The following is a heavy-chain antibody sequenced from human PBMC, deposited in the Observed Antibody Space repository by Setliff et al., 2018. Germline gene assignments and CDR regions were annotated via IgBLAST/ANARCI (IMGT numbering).Heavy chain of an antibody. CDR1: GGTFSSYG. Sequence: ASVKVSCKASGGTFSSYGISWVRQAPGQGLEWMGGTIPMFGTTNYARKFQGRVTIITDESTSTVYMELSSLRSDDTAVYYCVRSSAPQVVLAADFDFWGQGTQVTVSS. J-gene: IGHJ4*02. D-gene: IGHD6-19*01. CDR3: VRSSAPQVVLAADFDF. CDR2: TIPMFGTT. V-gene: IGHV1-69*05.